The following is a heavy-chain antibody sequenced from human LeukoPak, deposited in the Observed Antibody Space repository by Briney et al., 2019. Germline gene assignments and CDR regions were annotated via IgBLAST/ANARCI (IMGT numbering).Heavy chain of an antibody. D-gene: IGHD3-3*01. J-gene: IGHJ4*02. CDR3: ARTIFGVVIIPYFDY. CDR1: GFTFSSYW. V-gene: IGHV3-7*01. Sequence: GGSLRLSCAASGFTFSSYWMSWVRQAPGKGLEWVANIKQDGSEKYYVDSVKGRFTISRDNAKNSLYLQMNSLRAEDTAVYYCARTIFGVVIIPYFDYWGQGTLVTVSS. CDR2: IKQDGSEK.